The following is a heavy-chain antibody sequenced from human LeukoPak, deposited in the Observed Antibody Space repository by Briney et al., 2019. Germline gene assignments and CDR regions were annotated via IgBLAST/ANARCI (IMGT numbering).Heavy chain of an antibody. D-gene: IGHD2-15*01. CDR2: INHSGST. CDR1: GGSFSGYY. CDR3: ARGLGGGPTRTDY. V-gene: IGHV4-34*01. J-gene: IGHJ4*02. Sequence: PSETLSLTCAVYGGSFSGYYWSWIRQPPGKGLEWIGEINHSGSTNYNPSLKSRVTISVDTSKNRFSLKLSSVTAADTAVYYCARGLGGGPTRTDYWGQGTLVTVSS.